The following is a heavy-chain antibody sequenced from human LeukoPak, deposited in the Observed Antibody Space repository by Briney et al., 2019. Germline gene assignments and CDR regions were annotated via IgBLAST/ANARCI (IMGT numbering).Heavy chain of an antibody. V-gene: IGHV3-53*05. D-gene: IGHD4-17*01. J-gene: IGHJ4*02. CDR3: AKDAWTTATLPYYFDY. CDR2: IYSGGST. Sequence: PGGSLRLSCAASGFTVSTNYMTWVRQAPGKGLEWVSVIYSGGSTYYADSVKGRFTISRDNSKNTLYLQMNSLRAEDTAVYYCAKDAWTTATLPYYFDYWGQGTLVTVSS. CDR1: GFTVSTNY.